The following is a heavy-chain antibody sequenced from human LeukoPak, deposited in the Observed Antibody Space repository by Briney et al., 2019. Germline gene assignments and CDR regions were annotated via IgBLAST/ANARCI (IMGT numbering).Heavy chain of an antibody. J-gene: IGHJ3*02. V-gene: IGHV1-8*01. CDR3: ARPAWLGPHDAFDI. D-gene: IGHD6-19*01. CDR2: MNPNSGNT. Sequence: ASVKVSCKASGYTFTSYDINWVRQATGQGLEWMGWMNPNSGNTGYAQKFQGRVTMTRNTSISTAYMELSSLRSEDTAVYYCARPAWLGPHDAFDIWGQGTMVTVSS. CDR1: GYTFTSYD.